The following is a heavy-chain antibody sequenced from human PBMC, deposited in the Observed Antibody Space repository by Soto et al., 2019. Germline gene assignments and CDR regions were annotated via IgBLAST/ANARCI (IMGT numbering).Heavy chain of an antibody. CDR2: VSHAGADN. V-gene: IGHV3-30*18. CDR3: AKLIGGVKASGGTGNWIDT. J-gene: IGHJ5*02. CDR1: GFIFSGYG. Sequence: PXGSLILTCSASGFIFSGYGLHWIRKTPGRGLEWVAVVSHAGADNYYGDSVMGRCTVSRDDSKNTLCLKIDRVTADDSGVYYCAKLIGGVKASGGTGNWIDTWGQESLVTVS. D-gene: IGHD2-15*01.